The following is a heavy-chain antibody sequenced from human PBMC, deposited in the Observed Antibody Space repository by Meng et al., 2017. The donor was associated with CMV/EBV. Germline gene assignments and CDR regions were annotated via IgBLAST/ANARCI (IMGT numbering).Heavy chain of an antibody. CDR1: GGSFSGYY. V-gene: IGHV4-34*01. Sequence: GSLRLSCAVYGGSFSGYYWSWIRQPPGKGLEWIGEINHSGSTNYNPSLKSRVTISVDTSKNQFSLKLSSVTAADTAVYYCARDRAAAGSYYYYYGMDVWGQGTTVTVSS. D-gene: IGHD6-13*01. CDR3: ARDRAAAGSYYYYYGMDV. CDR2: INHSGST. J-gene: IGHJ6*02.